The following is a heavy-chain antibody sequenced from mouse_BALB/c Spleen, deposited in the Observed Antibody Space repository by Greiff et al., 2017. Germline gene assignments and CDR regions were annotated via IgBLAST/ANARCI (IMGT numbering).Heavy chain of an antibody. D-gene: IGHD1-1*01. CDR3: ARRDYYGSSYED. J-gene: IGHJ2*01. CDR2: IYPGNGDT. CDR1: GYTFTSYN. V-gene: IGHV1-12*01. Sequence: QVQLQQPGAELVKPGASVKMSCKASGYTFTSYNMHWVKQTPGQGLEWIGAIYPGNGDTSYNQKFKGKATLTADKSSRTAYMQLSSLTSEDSAVYYCARRDYYGSSYEDWGQGTTLTVSS.